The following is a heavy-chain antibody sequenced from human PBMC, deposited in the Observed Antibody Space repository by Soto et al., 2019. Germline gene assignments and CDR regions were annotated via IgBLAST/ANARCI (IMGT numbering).Heavy chain of an antibody. CDR1: GYSFTSYW. CDR3: ARRGTSANFNWFDP. CDR2: IYPGDSDT. V-gene: IGHV5-51*01. Sequence: GESLKISCKGSGYSFTSYWIGWVRQVPGKGLELMGIIYPGDSDTRYSPSFQDQVTISADKSINTAYLQWRSLKASDTAMYYCARRGTSANFNWFDPWGQGTLVTVSS. J-gene: IGHJ5*01.